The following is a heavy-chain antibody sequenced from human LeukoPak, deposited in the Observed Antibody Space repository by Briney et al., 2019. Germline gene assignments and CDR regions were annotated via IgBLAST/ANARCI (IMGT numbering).Heavy chain of an antibody. CDR2: ISGSGGRT. CDR1: GFTFSSYA. V-gene: IGHV3-23*01. CDR3: AKSRSRGFYYDSSGPLDY. Sequence: GGSLRLSCAASGFTFSSYAMSWVRQAPGKGLEWVSAISGSGGRTSYAVSVKGRFTISRDNSKNPLYLQMNSLRAEDTAVYYCAKSRSRGFYYDSSGPLDYWGQGTLVTVSS. J-gene: IGHJ4*02. D-gene: IGHD3-22*01.